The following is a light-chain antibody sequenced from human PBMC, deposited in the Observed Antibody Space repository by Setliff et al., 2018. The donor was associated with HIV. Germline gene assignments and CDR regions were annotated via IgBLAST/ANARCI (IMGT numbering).Light chain of an antibody. CDR3: SSYAGSNNRYV. J-gene: IGLJ1*01. CDR2: EAS. Sequence: QSALTQPPSASGSPGQSVTISCTGTSSDVGGYNYVSWYQQHPGKAPKLMIYEASKRPSGVPDRFSGSKSGNTASLTVSGLQAEDEADYYCSSYAGSNNRYVFGTGTKVTVL. CDR1: SSDVGGYNY. V-gene: IGLV2-8*01.